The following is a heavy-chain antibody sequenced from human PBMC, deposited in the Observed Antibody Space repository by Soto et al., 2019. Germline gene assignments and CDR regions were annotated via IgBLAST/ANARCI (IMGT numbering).Heavy chain of an antibody. V-gene: IGHV1-58*01. CDR3: TVDTYGPDY. Sequence: QVQLVQSGPEVRKPGDSVTVSCKTSGFTFSGSAAQWVRQIRGQGLEWIGWIVVGSGKAKYAPKFQQRVTISRDKSTNTAYLEVNSLRHGDTAIYYCTVDTYGPDYWGQGTLVTVSS. J-gene: IGHJ4*02. CDR2: IVVGSGKA. D-gene: IGHD2-8*01. CDR1: GFTFSGSA.